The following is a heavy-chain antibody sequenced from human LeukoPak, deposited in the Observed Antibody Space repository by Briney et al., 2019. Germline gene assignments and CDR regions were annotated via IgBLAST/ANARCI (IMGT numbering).Heavy chain of an antibody. CDR2: IYYSGST. V-gene: IGHV4-39*01. CDR3: ARHAGGISATGTRPFDY. Sequence: SETLALTGTVSGGSFSSSTYFWGWIRQPPGKGLEWIGSIYYSGSTYYNPSLKSRVTMSVDTSKNQFSLKLSSVTAADTAVYYCARHAGGISATGTRPFDYWGQGTLVTVSS. J-gene: IGHJ4*02. CDR1: GGSFSSSTYF. D-gene: IGHD6-13*01.